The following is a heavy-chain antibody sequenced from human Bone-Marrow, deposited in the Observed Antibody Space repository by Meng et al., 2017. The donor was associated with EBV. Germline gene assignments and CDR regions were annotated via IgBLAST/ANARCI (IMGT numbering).Heavy chain of an antibody. CDR2: ISAYNGNT. Sequence: QGRVGQPGAEVKKPGASVKVSCKAFGYTFTSYGISWVRQAPGQGLEWMGWISAYNGNTNYAQKLQGRVTMTTDTSTSTAYMELRSLRSDDTAVYYCVRFSNYVLDHWGQGTLVTVSS. CDR1: GYTFTSYG. D-gene: IGHD3-10*01. J-gene: IGHJ4*02. CDR3: VRFSNYVLDH. V-gene: IGHV1-18*01.